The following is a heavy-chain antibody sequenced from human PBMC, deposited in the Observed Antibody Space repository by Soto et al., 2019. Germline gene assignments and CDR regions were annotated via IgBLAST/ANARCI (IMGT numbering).Heavy chain of an antibody. CDR3: ARGSGWYPYYYYYGMDV. Sequence: SETLSLTCAVYGGSFSGYYWSWIRQPPGKGLEWIGEINHSGSTNYNPSLKSRVTISVDTSKNQFSLKLSSVTAADTAVYYCARGSGWYPYYYYYGMDVWGHGTTVTVSS. CDR1: GGSFSGYY. D-gene: IGHD6-19*01. V-gene: IGHV4-34*01. J-gene: IGHJ6*02. CDR2: INHSGST.